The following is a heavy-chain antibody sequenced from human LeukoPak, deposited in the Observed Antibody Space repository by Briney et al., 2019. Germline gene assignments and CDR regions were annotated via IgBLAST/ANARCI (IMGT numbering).Heavy chain of an antibody. V-gene: IGHV3-53*01. CDR3: ARRAGEYSHPYDY. J-gene: IGHJ4*02. Sequence: GGSLRLSCAASGFTFSSYSMNWVRQAPGKVLEWVSFIYSGGNTHYSDSVKGRFTISRDNSKNTLYLQMNSLRAEDTAVYYCARRAGEYSHPYDYWGQGTLVTVSS. CDR2: IYSGGNT. D-gene: IGHD2/OR15-2a*01. CDR1: GFTFSSYS.